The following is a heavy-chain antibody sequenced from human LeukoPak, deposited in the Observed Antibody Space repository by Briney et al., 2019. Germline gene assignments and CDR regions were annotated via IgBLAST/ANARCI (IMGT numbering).Heavy chain of an antibody. CDR2: ISYDGSNK. Sequence: GGSLRLSCAASGFTFSSYAMHWVRQAPGKELEWVAVISYDGSNKYYADSVKGRFTISRDNSKNTLYLQMNSLRAEDTAVYYCARGPAYYDILTGYYNPWGQGTLVTVSS. J-gene: IGHJ5*02. D-gene: IGHD3-9*01. CDR1: GFTFSSYA. CDR3: ARGPAYYDILTGYYNP. V-gene: IGHV3-30*04.